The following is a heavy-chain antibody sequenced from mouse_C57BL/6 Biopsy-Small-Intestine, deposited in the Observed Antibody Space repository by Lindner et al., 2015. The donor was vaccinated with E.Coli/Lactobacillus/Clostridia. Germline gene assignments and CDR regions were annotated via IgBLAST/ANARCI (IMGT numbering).Heavy chain of an antibody. CDR2: ISLDTGVP. Sequence: VQLQESGPELMKPGASVKISCKASGNSLTGYFVHWVKQSHGNLLAWMGYISLDTGVPSYNQKFKDKAKLTVDRPSRIAYMELRSLTSEDSAVYFCAGSYNNYAWFAYWGHGTLVTVSA. D-gene: IGHD2-5*01. V-gene: IGHV1-31*01. CDR3: AGSYNNYAWFAY. CDR1: GNSLTGYF. J-gene: IGHJ3*01.